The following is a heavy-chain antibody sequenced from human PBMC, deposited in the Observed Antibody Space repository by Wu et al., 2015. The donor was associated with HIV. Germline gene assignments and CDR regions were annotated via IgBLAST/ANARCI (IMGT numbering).Heavy chain of an antibody. D-gene: IGHD5-12*01. V-gene: IGHV1-18*01. CDR3: ARGARGIDY. Sequence: QVQLVQSGAEVKKPGASVKVSCKASGNTFTSYSISWVRQAPGQGLEWMGWISVYNGNTKYAQKFQGRVTMTTETSTTTAYMELRSLRTDDTAVYYCARGARGIDYWGQGTLVTVSS. CDR2: ISVYNGNT. J-gene: IGHJ4*02. CDR1: GNTFTSYS.